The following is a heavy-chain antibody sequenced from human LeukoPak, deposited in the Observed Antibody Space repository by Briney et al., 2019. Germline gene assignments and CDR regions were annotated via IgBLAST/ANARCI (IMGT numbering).Heavy chain of an antibody. CDR2: ISGSGGST. D-gene: IGHD3-22*01. V-gene: IGHV3-23*01. Sequence: GGSLGLSCAASGFTFSSYGMSWVRQAPGKGLEWVSAISGSGGSTYYADSVKGRFTISRDNSKNTLYLQMNSLRAEDTAVYYCAKNSSRTYYYDSSGYLCWFDPWGQGTLVTVSS. CDR1: GFTFSSYG. CDR3: AKNSSRTYYYDSSGYLCWFDP. J-gene: IGHJ5*02.